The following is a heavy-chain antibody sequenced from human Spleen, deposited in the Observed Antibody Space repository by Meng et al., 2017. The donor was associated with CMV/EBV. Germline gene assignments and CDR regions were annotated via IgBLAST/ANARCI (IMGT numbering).Heavy chain of an antibody. CDR1: GGSISSNY. V-gene: IGHV4-59*01. CDR2: IYYSGSA. Sequence: SETLSLTCTVSGGSISSNYWNWIRQSPGKGLEWIGNIYYSGSAGYNPSLRSRVTISVDTSKNQFSLKLRSVTAADTALYYCARDLAYCGGDCYSVWGQGTLVTVSS. CDR3: ARDLAYCGGDCYSV. J-gene: IGHJ4*02. D-gene: IGHD2-21*01.